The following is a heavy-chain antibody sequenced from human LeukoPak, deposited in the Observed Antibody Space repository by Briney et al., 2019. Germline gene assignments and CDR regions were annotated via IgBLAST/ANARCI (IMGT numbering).Heavy chain of an antibody. Sequence: ASVKVSCKASGYTFTGYYMHWVRQAPGQGLEWMGWINPNSGGTNYAQKFQGRVTMTRDTSISTAYMELSRLRSDDTAVYYCARDRTRTGYSSGWYHDYWGRGPGVTVSS. CDR1: GYTFTGYY. D-gene: IGHD6-19*01. V-gene: IGHV1-2*02. J-gene: IGHJ4*02. CDR2: INPNSGGT. CDR3: ARDRTRTGYSSGWYHDY.